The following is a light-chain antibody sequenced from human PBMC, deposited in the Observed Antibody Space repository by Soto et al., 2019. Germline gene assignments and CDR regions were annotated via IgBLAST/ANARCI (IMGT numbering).Light chain of an antibody. J-gene: IGKJ1*01. V-gene: IGKV3-20*01. CDR3: QQYGSSPGT. CDR1: QSVSNNY. CDR2: GAS. Sequence: EIVLAQNPGTLRLSPGESTTLSCRASQSVSNNYLAWYQQKPGQAPRLLIYGASSRATGIPDRFSGSGSGTDFTLAISRLEPEDFAVYYCQQYGSSPGTFGQGTKVDIK.